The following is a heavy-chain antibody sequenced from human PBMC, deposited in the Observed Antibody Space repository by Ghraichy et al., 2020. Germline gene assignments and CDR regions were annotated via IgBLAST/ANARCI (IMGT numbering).Heavy chain of an antibody. D-gene: IGHD6-13*01. J-gene: IGHJ6*02. CDR2: ISHDGNFK. CDR1: GFTLSTYS. V-gene: IGHV3-30-3*01. Sequence: GESLNISCAASGFTLSTYSMHWVRQAPGKGLEWVAVISHDGNFKYYADSVKGRFTISRDNSRNTVYLQMNSLRAEDTAVYYCARDIKSSSWSYYYYAMDVWGQGTTVTVSS. CDR3: ARDIKSSSWSYYYYAMDV.